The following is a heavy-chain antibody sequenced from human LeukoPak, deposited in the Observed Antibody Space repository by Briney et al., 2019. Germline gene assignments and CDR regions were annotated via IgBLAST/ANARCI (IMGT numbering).Heavy chain of an antibody. CDR1: GGSISSSSYY. J-gene: IGHJ4*02. Sequence: SETLSLTCTVSGGSISSSSYYWAWIRQPPGKGLEYIGSYSGSTYYNPSLKRRVTISVDTSKTQFSLKLSFVTAADTAVYYCARSSYGAGSKPYWVDYWGQGTLVTVSS. V-gene: IGHV4-39*01. CDR2: YSGST. D-gene: IGHD3-10*01. CDR3: ARSSYGAGSKPYWVDY.